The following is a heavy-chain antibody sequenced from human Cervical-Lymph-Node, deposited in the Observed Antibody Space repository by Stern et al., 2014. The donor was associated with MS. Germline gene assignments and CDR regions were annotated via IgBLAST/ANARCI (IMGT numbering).Heavy chain of an antibody. CDR1: GGTFSKFP. V-gene: IGHV1-69*01. Sequence: QGPLGQSEPKGTKPGSPVKDSCKASGGTFSKFPSSWVRQAPRQGLEWMGGIFPVFGTPTYAQEFRGRVTITADVSTSTVYMELSSLRSDDTAVYYCALSSETSDRWYSLGYDLWGQGTLVTVSS. CDR3: ALSSETSDRWYSLGYDL. CDR2: IFPVFGTP. D-gene: IGHD6-13*01. J-gene: IGHJ5*02.